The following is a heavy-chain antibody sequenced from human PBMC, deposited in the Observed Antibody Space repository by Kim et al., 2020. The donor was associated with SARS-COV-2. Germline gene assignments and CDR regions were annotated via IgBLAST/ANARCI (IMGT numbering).Heavy chain of an antibody. CDR1: GGSISSYY. Sequence: SETLSLTCTGSGGSISSYYWSWIRLPPGKGLVWIGYIYYRGSTYYNPSLISRVTISVDTSKNQFSLKLSSVTAAATAVYYCARAARFLEWLPFFDYWGQRPLVTVSS. J-gene: IGHJ4*02. CDR2: IYYRGST. D-gene: IGHD3-3*01. CDR3: ARAARFLEWLPFFDY. V-gene: IGHV4-59*01.